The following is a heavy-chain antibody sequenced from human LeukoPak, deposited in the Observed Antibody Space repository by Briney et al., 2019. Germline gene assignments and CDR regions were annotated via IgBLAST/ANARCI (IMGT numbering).Heavy chain of an antibody. V-gene: IGHV4-61*02. D-gene: IGHD3-22*01. J-gene: IGHJ4*02. CDR1: GGSISSGSSY. CDR3: ASTHYARYYDSSGPRDY. Sequence: SQTLSLTCTVSGGSISSGSSYWSWIRQPAGKGLEWIGRIYTSGSTNYNPSLKSRVTISVDTSKNQFSLKLSSVTAADTAVYYCASTHYARYYDSSGPRDYWGQGTLVTVSS. CDR2: IYTSGST.